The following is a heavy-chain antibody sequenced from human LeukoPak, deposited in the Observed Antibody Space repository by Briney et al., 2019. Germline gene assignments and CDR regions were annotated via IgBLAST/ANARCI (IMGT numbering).Heavy chain of an antibody. V-gene: IGHV3-23*01. CDR1: GFTFSSYA. Sequence: GGSLRLSCAASGFTFSSYAMSWVRQAPGKGLEWVSAISGSGGSTYYADSVKGRFTISRDNSKNTLYLQMNSLRAEDTAVYYCAKDPFITIFGVVPYYFDYWGQGTLVTVSS. D-gene: IGHD3-3*01. J-gene: IGHJ4*02. CDR2: ISGSGGST. CDR3: AKDPFITIFGVVPYYFDY.